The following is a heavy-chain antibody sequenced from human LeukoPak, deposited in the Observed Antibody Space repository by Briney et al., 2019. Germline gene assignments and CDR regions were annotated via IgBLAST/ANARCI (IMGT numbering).Heavy chain of an antibody. J-gene: IGHJ3*02. CDR2: IRYDGSNK. CDR1: GFTFSSYA. CDR3: AKGLSGSYSSTFDI. D-gene: IGHD1-26*01. V-gene: IGHV3-30*02. Sequence: GRSLRLSCAASGFTFSSYAMHWVRQAPGKGLEWVAFIRYDGSNKYYADSVKGRFTISRDNSKNTLYLQMNSLRAEDTALYFCAKGLSGSYSSTFDIWGQGTMVTVSS.